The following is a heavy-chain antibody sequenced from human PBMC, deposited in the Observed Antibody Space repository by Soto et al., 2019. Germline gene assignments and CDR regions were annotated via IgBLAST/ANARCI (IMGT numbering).Heavy chain of an antibody. CDR2: INPNSGGT. CDR1: GYTFTGYY. J-gene: IGHJ6*01. Sequence: QVPLVQSGAEVKKPGASVKVSCKASGYTFTGYYMHWVRQAPGQGLEWMGWINPNSGGTNYAQKFQGWVTMTRDTSLSTAYMELSRLRSDDTAVYYCARVSASEGYYYGMDVWGQGTTVTVSS. CDR3: ARVSASEGYYYGMDV. V-gene: IGHV1-2*04.